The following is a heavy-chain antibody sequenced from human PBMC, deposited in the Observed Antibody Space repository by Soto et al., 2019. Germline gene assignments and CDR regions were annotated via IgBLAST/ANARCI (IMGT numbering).Heavy chain of an antibody. D-gene: IGHD3-16*02. Sequence: PSETLSLTCAVYGGSFSGYYWSWIRQPPGKGLEWIGEINHSGSTNYNPSLKSRVTISVDTSKNQFSLKLSSVTAADTAVYYCARNKARDYIWGSYRNMPTFDYWGQGTLVTVSS. CDR2: INHSGST. CDR1: GGSFSGYY. V-gene: IGHV4-34*01. CDR3: ARNKARDYIWGSYRNMPTFDY. J-gene: IGHJ4*02.